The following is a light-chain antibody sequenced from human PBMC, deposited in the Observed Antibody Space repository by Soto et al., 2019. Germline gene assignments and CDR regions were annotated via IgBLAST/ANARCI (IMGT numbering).Light chain of an antibody. V-gene: IGLV6-57*02. CDR1: RGRIATNY. CDR3: QSYDNDNLGV. Sequence: NFMLTQPHSLSESPGKTVTISCTGSRGRIATNYVQWYQQRPGSAPTLLIYEDTQRPSGVPDRFSGSIDSSSNSASLTISGLRTEDEADYYCQSYDNDNLGVFGGGTKLTVL. J-gene: IGLJ2*01. CDR2: EDT.